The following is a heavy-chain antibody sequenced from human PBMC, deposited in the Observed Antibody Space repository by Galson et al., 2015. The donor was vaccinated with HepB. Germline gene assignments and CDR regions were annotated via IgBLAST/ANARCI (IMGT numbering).Heavy chain of an antibody. CDR2: ISYDGSNK. CDR3: ATRDGSGSYNTPDY. V-gene: IGHV3-30*03. CDR1: GFTFSSYG. Sequence: SLRLSCAASGFTFSSYGMHWVRQAPGKGLEWVAVISYDGSNKYYADPVKGRFTISRDNSKNTLYLKMNSLRAEDTAVYYCATRDGSGSYNTPDYWVQGTLVTVSS. J-gene: IGHJ4*02. D-gene: IGHD1-26*01.